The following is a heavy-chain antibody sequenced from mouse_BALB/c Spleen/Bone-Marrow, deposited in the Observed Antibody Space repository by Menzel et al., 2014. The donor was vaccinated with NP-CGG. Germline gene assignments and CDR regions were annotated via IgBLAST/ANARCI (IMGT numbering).Heavy chain of an antibody. CDR1: GYAFSTYW. Sequence: QVQLQQSGAELVRPGSSVKISCKASGYAFSTYWMNWVKQRPGQGLEWIGQIYPGDGDTNYNEKFKGKATLTADKSSSTASIQLSSLTSEDSAVYFCARVGFSFDYWGQGTTLTASS. CDR3: ARVGFSFDY. V-gene: IGHV1-80*01. D-gene: IGHD3-1*01. J-gene: IGHJ2*01. CDR2: IYPGDGDT.